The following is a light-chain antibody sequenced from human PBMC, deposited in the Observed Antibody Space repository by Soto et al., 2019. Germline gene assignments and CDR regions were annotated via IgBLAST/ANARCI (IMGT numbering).Light chain of an antibody. CDR1: QSVGSN. CDR3: QQYNNWS. CDR2: AAS. Sequence: EVVMTQSPATLSVSPGERATLSCRASQSVGSNLAWYQQKPGQAPRLLIYAASTRATGVPARFSGSGSGTELTLTISSLQSEDFAVYYCQQYNNWSFGQGTRLEI. J-gene: IGKJ5*01. V-gene: IGKV3-15*01.